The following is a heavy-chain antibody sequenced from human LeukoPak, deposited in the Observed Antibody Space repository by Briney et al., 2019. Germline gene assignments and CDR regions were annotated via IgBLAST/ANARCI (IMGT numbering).Heavy chain of an antibody. D-gene: IGHD6-19*01. CDR1: GFSFSSYA. Sequence: GRSLRLSCAASGFSFSSYAMHWVRQAPGKGLEWVAVISYDGSNKYYADSVKGRFTISRDNSNNTLYVQMNSLRAEDTAVYYCRLAVAGTNRFDYGGQETVVTVSS. V-gene: IGHV3-30-3*01. CDR3: RLAVAGTNRFDY. J-gene: IGHJ4*02. CDR2: ISYDGSNK.